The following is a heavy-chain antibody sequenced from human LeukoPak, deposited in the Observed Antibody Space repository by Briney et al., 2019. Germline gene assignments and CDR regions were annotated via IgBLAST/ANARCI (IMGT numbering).Heavy chain of an antibody. CDR1: GFTFSSYS. CDR3: ARDCFPYYYGSGSFLGFDP. CDR2: ISSSSSYI. D-gene: IGHD3-10*01. Sequence: EAGGSLRLSCAASGFTFSSYSMNWVRQAPGKGLEWVSSISSSSSYIYYADSVKGQFTISRDNAKNSLYLQMNSLRAEDTAVYYCARDCFPYYYGSGSFLGFDPWGQGTLVTVSS. V-gene: IGHV3-21*01. J-gene: IGHJ5*02.